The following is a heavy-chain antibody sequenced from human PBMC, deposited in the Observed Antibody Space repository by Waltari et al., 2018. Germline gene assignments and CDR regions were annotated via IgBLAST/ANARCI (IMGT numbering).Heavy chain of an antibody. CDR3: ARADYGGTADFDY. V-gene: IGHV3-7*04. CDR1: GFTFSSHW. CDR2: INGDGSEK. J-gene: IGHJ4*02. D-gene: IGHD4-17*01. Sequence: EVQLVESGGGLVQPGGSLRVSCAASGFTFSSHWMTGVRQAPGKGLEWVANINGDGSEKYYVDSVKARFTISRDNAKNSLYLQMDSLRAEDTAVYYCARADYGGTADFDYWGQGTLVTVSS.